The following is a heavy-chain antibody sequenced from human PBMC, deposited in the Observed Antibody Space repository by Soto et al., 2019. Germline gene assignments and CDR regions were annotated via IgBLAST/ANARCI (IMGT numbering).Heavy chain of an antibody. CDR3: ARAPSEGELSSNGDYYYGMDV. CDR2: ISSSSSYI. D-gene: IGHD3-16*02. V-gene: IGHV3-21*01. Sequence: GGSLRLSCAASGFTFSSYSMNWVRQAPGKGLEWVSSISSSSSYIYYADSVKGRFTISRDNAKNSLYLQMNSLRAEDTAVYYCARAPSEGELSSNGDYYYGMDVWGQGTTVTVSS. J-gene: IGHJ6*02. CDR1: GFTFSSYS.